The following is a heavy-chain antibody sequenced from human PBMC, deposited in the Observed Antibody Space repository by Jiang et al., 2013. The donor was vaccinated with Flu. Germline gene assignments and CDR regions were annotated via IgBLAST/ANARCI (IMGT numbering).Heavy chain of an antibody. J-gene: IGHJ4*02. D-gene: IGHD1-26*01. Sequence: VQLVESGGGVVQPGGSLRLSCAASGFIFSNYDMHWVRQAPGKGLVWVAFIRYDGSNTYYADSVKGRFTISRDDSKNTLYLQMNSLRAEDTAVYYCAKDRTSGSYIDYWGQGTLLTVSS. V-gene: IGHV3-30*02. CDR2: IRYDGSNT. CDR1: GFIFSNYD. CDR3: AKDRTSGSYIDY.